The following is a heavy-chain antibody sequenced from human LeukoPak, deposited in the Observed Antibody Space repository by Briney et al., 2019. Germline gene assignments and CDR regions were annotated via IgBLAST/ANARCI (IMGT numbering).Heavy chain of an antibody. CDR3: ARGYYYDSLDAFNI. CDR2: IYTSVGT. CDR1: GGSISNNF. Sequence: PSETLSHTCTVPGGSISNNFWSWSRHSAGEGLEWSGRIYTSVGTNYHPSLKTRVTISVATSKNQFSLRRSSVTAADTAVYYCARGYYYDSLDAFNIWGQGTMVTVSS. D-gene: IGHD3-22*01. J-gene: IGHJ3*02. V-gene: IGHV4-4*07.